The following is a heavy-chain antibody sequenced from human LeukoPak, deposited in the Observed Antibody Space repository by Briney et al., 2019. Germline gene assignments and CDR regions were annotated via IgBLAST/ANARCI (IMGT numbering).Heavy chain of an antibody. Sequence: YWSWIRQHPGKGLEWMGTIYPDDSDARYSPSFQGQVSISVDKSVNTAYLQWSSLEASDIAMYYCAREVYSESRGYDYWGQGTLVTVSS. V-gene: IGHV5-51*01. D-gene: IGHD5-12*01. J-gene: IGHJ4*02. CDR3: AREVYSESRGYDY. CDR2: IYPDDSDA. CDR1: YW.